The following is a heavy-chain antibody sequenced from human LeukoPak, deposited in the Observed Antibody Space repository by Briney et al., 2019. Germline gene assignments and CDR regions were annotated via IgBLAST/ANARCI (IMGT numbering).Heavy chain of an antibody. CDR1: GYTFTSYY. CDR2: INPSGGST. Sequence: ASVKVSCKASGYTFTSYYMHWVRQAPGQGLEWMGIINPSGGSTSYAQKFQGRVTMTRDTSTSTVYMELSSLRSEDTAVYYCARGPAGTNYYFYGMDVWGQGTTVTVSS. D-gene: IGHD6-13*01. V-gene: IGHV1-46*01. CDR3: ARGPAGTNYYFYGMDV. J-gene: IGHJ6*02.